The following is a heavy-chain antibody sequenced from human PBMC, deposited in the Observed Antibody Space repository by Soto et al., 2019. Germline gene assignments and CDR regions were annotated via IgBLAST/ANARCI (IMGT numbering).Heavy chain of an antibody. CDR3: AREGGHGVDS. Sequence: QMQLQESRPGLVKPSQTLSLTCNVSGGSISNVNYYWSWIRHVPGKGLEWVGYIYYSGGTHYNPSLKSRLTISVDTSQNQFSLKLNSVTAADTAVYYCAREGGHGVDSWGQGALVTVSS. CDR1: GGSISNVNYY. J-gene: IGHJ4*02. CDR2: IYYSGGT. V-gene: IGHV4-31*03. D-gene: IGHD3-16*01.